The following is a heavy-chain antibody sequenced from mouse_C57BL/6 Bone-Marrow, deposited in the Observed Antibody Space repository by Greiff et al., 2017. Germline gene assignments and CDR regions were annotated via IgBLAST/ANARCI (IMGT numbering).Heavy chain of an antibody. Sequence: QVQLKESGAELARPGASVKLSCKASGYTFTSYGISWVKQRTGQGLEWIGEIYPRSGNTYYNEKFEGKATLTADKSSSTAYMELRSLTSEDSAVYFCARGYYAMDYWGQGTSVTVSS. V-gene: IGHV1-81*01. CDR1: GYTFTSYG. J-gene: IGHJ4*01. CDR3: ARGYYAMDY. CDR2: IYPRSGNT.